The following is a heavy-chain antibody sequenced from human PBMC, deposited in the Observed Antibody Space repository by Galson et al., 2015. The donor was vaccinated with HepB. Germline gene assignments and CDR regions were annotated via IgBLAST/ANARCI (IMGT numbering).Heavy chain of an antibody. J-gene: IGHJ6*02. V-gene: IGHV3-74*01. CDR2: ISPDGSIT. Sequence: SLRLSCAASGFTFSSTWMHWLRQAPGKGLVWVSRISPDGSITTYADSVKGRFTISRDNAKSTLYLQMNSLRAEDTAVYYCARGTTKGMDVWGQGTTVTVSS. CDR1: GFTFSSTW. CDR3: ARGTTKGMDV. D-gene: IGHD1-1*01.